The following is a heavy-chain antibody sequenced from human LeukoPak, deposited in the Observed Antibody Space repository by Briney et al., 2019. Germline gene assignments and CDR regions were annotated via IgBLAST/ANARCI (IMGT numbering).Heavy chain of an antibody. CDR1: GGSISSGTYY. J-gene: IGHJ4*02. V-gene: IGHV4-61*02. Sequence: PSETLSLTCTVSGGSISSGTYYWSWIRQPAGKGLEWIGRIYTTGSTNYNPSLKSRVTISIDTSKNQFSLKLTSVTAADTAVYYCARENYGSGSYRFVKHDWGQGTLVTVSS. D-gene: IGHD3-10*01. CDR2: IYTTGST. CDR3: ARENYGSGSYRFVKHD.